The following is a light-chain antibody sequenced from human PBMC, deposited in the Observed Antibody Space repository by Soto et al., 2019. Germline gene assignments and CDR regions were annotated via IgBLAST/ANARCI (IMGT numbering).Light chain of an antibody. Sequence: QSALTQPASVSGSPGQSITSSCTGSSSDVGGHNHVSWYQQHPGKAPKLIIYEVGNRPSGVSNRFSCSKSGNTASLTISGFQAEDEADYYCNSYTSSSTHVFGTGTKLTVL. CDR2: EVG. V-gene: IGLV2-14*01. CDR3: NSYTSSSTHV. CDR1: SSDVGGHNH. J-gene: IGLJ1*01.